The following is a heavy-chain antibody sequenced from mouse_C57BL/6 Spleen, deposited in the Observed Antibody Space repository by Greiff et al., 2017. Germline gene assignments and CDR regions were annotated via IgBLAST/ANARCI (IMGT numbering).Heavy chain of an antibody. CDR2: IDPSDSYT. V-gene: IGHV1-69*01. J-gene: IGHJ4*01. CDR1: GYTFTSYW. Sequence: QVQLQQPGAELVMPGASVKLSCKASGYTFTSYWMHWVKQRPGQGLEWIGEIDPSDSYTNYNQKFKGKSTLTVDKSSSTAYMQLSSLTSEDSAVYDCARLFGRGYAMDYWGQGTSVTVSS. CDR3: ARLFGRGYAMDY. D-gene: IGHD1-1*01.